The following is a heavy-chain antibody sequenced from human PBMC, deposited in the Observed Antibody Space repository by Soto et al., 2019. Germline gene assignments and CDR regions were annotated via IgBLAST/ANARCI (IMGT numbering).Heavy chain of an antibody. V-gene: IGHV3-21*01. D-gene: IGHD2-2*01. CDR2: ISSSSSYI. CDR3: ARDIVVVPAAIGNAFDI. CDR1: GFTFSSYS. Sequence: EGSLRLSCAASGFTFSSYSMNWVRQAPGKGLEWVSSISSSSSYIYYADSVKGRFTISRDNAKNSLYLQMNSLRAEDTAVYYCARDIVVVPAAIGNAFDIWGQGTMVTVSS. J-gene: IGHJ3*02.